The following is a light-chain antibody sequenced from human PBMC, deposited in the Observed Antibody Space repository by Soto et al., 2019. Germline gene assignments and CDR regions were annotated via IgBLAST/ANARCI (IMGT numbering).Light chain of an antibody. V-gene: IGLV2-14*01. J-gene: IGLJ1*01. CDR3: SSYTSSFYV. CDR2: AVS. Sequence: SVLTQPASVSGSPGQSITISCTGTSSDVGGYNYVSWYQQHPGKAPKLMIYAVSNRPSGVSNRFSGSKSGNTASLTISGLQAEDEADYYCSSYTSSFYVFGTGTKVTVL. CDR1: SSDVGGYNY.